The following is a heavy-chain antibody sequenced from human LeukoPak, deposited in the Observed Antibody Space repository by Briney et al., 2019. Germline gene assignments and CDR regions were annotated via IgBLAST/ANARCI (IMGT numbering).Heavy chain of an antibody. CDR3: ARGGIAAAGGDY. Sequence: GRSLRLSCAASGFTFSSYAMHWVRQAPGKGLEWVAVISYDGSNKYYADSVKGRFTISRDNSKNTLYLQMNSLRAEDTAVYYCARGGIAAAGGDYWGQGTLVTVSS. V-gene: IGHV3-30*04. D-gene: IGHD6-13*01. CDR1: GFTFSSYA. J-gene: IGHJ4*02. CDR2: ISYDGSNK.